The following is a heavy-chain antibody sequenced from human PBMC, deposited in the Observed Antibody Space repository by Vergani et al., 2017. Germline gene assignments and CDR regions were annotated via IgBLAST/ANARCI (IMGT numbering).Heavy chain of an antibody. CDR2: IYYSGST. J-gene: IGHJ4*02. V-gene: IGHV4-31*03. CDR3: ARDLQAGFYFDY. CDR1: GGSISSSSYY. Sequence: QVQLQESGPGLVKPSQTLSLTCTVSGGSISSSSYYWGWIRQPPGKGLEWIGYIYYSGSTYYNPSLKSRVTISVDTSKNQFSLKLSSVTAADTAVYYCARDLQAGFYFDYWDQGTLVTVSS. D-gene: IGHD3-10*01.